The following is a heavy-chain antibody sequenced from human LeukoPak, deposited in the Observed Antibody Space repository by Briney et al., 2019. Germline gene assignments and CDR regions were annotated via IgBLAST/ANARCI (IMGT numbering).Heavy chain of an antibody. V-gene: IGHV1-69*04. CDR2: IIPILGIA. Sequence: SVKVSCKASGGTFSSYAISWVRQALGQGLEWMGRIIPILGIANYAQKFQGRVTITADKSTSTAYMELSSLRAEDTAVYYCAKSIGGVVVVAADYWGQGTLVTVSS. CDR1: GGTFSSYA. D-gene: IGHD2-15*01. J-gene: IGHJ4*02. CDR3: AKSIGGVVVVAADY.